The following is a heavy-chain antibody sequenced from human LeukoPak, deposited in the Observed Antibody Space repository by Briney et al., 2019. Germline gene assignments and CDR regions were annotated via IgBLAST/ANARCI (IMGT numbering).Heavy chain of an antibody. CDR3: ARDREGGSYPLDP. J-gene: IGHJ5*02. CDR2: IYYSGST. Sequence: PSETLSLTCTVSGGSISSGGYYWRWIRQHPGKGLEWIGYIYYSGSTYYNPSLKSRVTISVDTSKSQFSLKLSSVTAADTAVYYCARDREGGSYPLDPWGQGTLVTVSS. CDR1: GGSISSGGYY. D-gene: IGHD1-26*01. V-gene: IGHV4-31*03.